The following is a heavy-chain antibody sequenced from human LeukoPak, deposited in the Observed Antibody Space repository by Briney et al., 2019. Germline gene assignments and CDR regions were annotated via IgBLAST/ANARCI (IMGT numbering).Heavy chain of an antibody. Sequence: GGSLRLSCIASGFTFGDYVMSWFRQAPGKGLEWVGFIRSKAYGGTTEGAASVKGRFTISRDDSKSIAYLQMNSLKTEDTAMYYCTRDRTGDRTDAFDIWGQGTMVTVSS. CDR3: TRDRTGDRTDAFDI. CDR1: GFTFGDYV. V-gene: IGHV3-49*03. J-gene: IGHJ3*02. D-gene: IGHD7-27*01. CDR2: IRSKAYGGTT.